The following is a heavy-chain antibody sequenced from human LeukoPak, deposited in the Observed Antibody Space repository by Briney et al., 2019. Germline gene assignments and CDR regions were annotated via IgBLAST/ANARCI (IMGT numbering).Heavy chain of an antibody. D-gene: IGHD3-9*01. J-gene: IGHJ4*02. V-gene: IGHV4-4*02. CDR1: GGSISRSNW. CDR3: ATYYDILSGYTFDY. CDR2: IHDTGST. Sequence: TETLSLTCTVSGGSISRSNWWSWVRQPPGKGLEWIGEIHDTGSTNYNPPLKSRVTMSLDKSKNQFSLNLNSVTAADTAVYYCATYYDILSGYTFDYWGQGTLVAVSS.